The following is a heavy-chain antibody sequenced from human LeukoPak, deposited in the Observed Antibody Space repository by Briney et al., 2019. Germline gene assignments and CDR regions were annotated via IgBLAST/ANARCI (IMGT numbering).Heavy chain of an antibody. J-gene: IGHJ5*01. CDR3: TRDPRHFDS. CDR2: INWNGGST. D-gene: IGHD6-6*01. Sequence: GGSLRLSCEASGFTFDDYGMNWVRQVPGRRPEWVSHINWNGGSTAYADSVKGRFTISRDNAKNSLYLQMSSLRVEDTAVYYCTRDPRHFDSCGQGTLVTVSS. V-gene: IGHV3-20*04. CDR1: GFTFDDYG.